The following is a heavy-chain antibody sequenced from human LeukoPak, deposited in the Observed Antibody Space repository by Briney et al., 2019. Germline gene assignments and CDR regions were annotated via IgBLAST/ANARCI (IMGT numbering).Heavy chain of an antibody. J-gene: IGHJ4*02. CDR2: IWYDGSNK. V-gene: IGHV3-33*01. CDR1: GFTFSSYG. D-gene: IGHD3-22*01. Sequence: PGGSLRLSCAASGFTFSSYGMHLVRQAPGKGLEWVAVIWYDGSNKYYADSVKGRFTISRDNSKNTLYLQMNSPRAEDTAVYYCARRGYDSSGYIDYWGQGTLVTVSS. CDR3: ARRGYDSSGYIDY.